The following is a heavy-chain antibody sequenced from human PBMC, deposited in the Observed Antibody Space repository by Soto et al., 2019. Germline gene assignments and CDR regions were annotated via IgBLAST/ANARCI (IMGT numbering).Heavy chain of an antibody. Sequence: PSETLSLTCTVSGGSINSYYWSWIRQPPGKGLEWIAYVYDSGSTNYNPSLRSRLTISVDTSKNQFSLDLRSVTAADTAVYFCARDHLDKRRTKDYYYGMDVWGQGTTVTVSS. CDR2: VYDSGST. CDR1: GGSINSYY. J-gene: IGHJ6*02. CDR3: ARDHLDKRRTKDYYYGMDV. V-gene: IGHV4-59*12. D-gene: IGHD2-8*01.